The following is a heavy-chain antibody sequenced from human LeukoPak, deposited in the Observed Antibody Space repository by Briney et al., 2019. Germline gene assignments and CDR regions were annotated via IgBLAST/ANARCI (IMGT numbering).Heavy chain of an antibody. CDR1: GFTFSSYG. V-gene: IGHV4-38-2*01. J-gene: IGHJ3*02. CDR2: IYYSGTT. Sequence: PGGTLRLSCAASGFTFSSYGMSWVRQPPGKGLEWIGSIYYSGTTYYNPSLESRVTISVDTSKNQFSLKVTSVTAADTALYYCARIGCGGGSCYSQRGAFDIWGQRTMVTVSS. D-gene: IGHD2-15*01. CDR3: ARIGCGGGSCYSQRGAFDI.